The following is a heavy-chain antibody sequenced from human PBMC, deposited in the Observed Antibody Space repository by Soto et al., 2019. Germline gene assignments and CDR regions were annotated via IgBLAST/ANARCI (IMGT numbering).Heavy chain of an antibody. CDR2: IFYSGTT. V-gene: IGHV4-30-4*01. J-gene: IGHJ6*02. D-gene: IGHD1-1*01. CDR3: ARDLWVEPELYYYGMDV. Sequence: SETLSLTCTVSGDSISSADYYWSWIRQTPGKGLEWIGHIFYSGTTYYNLSLKSRLTISVDTSKNHFSLRLTSVTAADTAVYYCARDLWVEPELYYYGMDVWGRGTTVTVSS. CDR1: GDSISSADYY.